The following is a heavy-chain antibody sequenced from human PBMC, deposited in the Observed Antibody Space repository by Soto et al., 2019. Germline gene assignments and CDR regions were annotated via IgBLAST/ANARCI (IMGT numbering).Heavy chain of an antibody. CDR1: GFPFSSYA. CDR3: ATGTFNFDS. CDR2: ISGSGGST. V-gene: IGHV3-23*01. J-gene: IGHJ4*02. Sequence: EVQLLDSGGGLVQPGGSLRLSCAASGFPFSSYAMSWFRQAPGKGLEWVSSISGSGGSTYYADSVKGRFIISRDNSKSTLYLQMNSLRAEDTAVYYCATGTFNFDSWGQGTLVTVSS.